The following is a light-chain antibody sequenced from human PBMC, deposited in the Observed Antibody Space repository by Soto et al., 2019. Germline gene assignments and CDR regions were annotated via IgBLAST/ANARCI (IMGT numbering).Light chain of an antibody. CDR2: AAS. J-gene: IGKJ2*01. Sequence: DIQMTQSPSSLSASVGDRVTITCRASQSISSYLNWYQEKPGKAPKLLIYAASSLQGGVPSRFSGGGSGTEFTLAISSLQPEDFATYYCQQTYDTPYTFGQGTKLQIK. CDR1: QSISSY. CDR3: QQTYDTPYT. V-gene: IGKV1-39*01.